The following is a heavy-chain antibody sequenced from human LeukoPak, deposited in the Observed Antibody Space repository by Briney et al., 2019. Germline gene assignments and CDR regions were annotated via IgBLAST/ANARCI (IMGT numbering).Heavy chain of an antibody. CDR1: GYSISSGYY. D-gene: IGHD3-3*01. J-gene: IGHJ5*02. CDR3: ARHYFFWSGSKWFDP. CDR2: IYHSGST. V-gene: IGHV4-38-2*01. Sequence: PSETLSLTCAVSGYSISSGYYWGWIRQPPGKGLEWIGSIYHSGSTYYNPSLKSRVTISVDTSKNQFSLKLSSVTAADTAVYYCARHYFFWSGSKWFDPWGQGTLVTVSS.